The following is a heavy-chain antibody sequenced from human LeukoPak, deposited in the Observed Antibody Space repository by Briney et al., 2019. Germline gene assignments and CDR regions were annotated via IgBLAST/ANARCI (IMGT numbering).Heavy chain of an antibody. Sequence: KPSETLSLTCTVSGGSISSGSYYWSWIRQPAGKGLEWIGRIYTSGSTNYNPSLKSRVTISVDTSKNQFSLKLSSVTAADTAVYYCARGFRFDPWGQGTLVTVSS. CDR1: GGSISSGSYY. CDR3: ARGFRFDP. V-gene: IGHV4-61*02. CDR2: IYTSGST. J-gene: IGHJ5*02.